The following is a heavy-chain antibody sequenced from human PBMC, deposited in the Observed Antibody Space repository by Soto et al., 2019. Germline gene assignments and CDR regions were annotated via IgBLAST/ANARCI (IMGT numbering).Heavy chain of an antibody. CDR3: ARHPYSAPYIVVVATAIVLDAFDI. CDR2: MYYSGST. V-gene: IGHV4-39*01. D-gene: IGHD2-2*01. CDR1: GGSIRSSGYY. Sequence: SETQSLTCTVSGGSIRSSGYYWGWIRQPPGKGLEWIGSMYYSGSTFYNPSLKSRVTISVDTSKNQLSLKLSSVTASDTAVYYCARHPYSAPYIVVVATAIVLDAFDIWGQGTMVTVSS. J-gene: IGHJ3*02.